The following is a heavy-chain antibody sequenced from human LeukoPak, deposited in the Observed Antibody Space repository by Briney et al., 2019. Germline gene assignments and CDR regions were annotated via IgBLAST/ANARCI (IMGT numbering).Heavy chain of an antibody. CDR2: INAGNGNT. Sequence: ASVKVSCKASGGTFSSYAISWVRQAPGQRLEWMGWINAGNGNTKYSQKFQGRVTITRDTSASTAYMELSSLRSEDTAVYYCAREHDYGDFDYWGQGTLVTVSS. J-gene: IGHJ4*02. D-gene: IGHD4-17*01. CDR3: AREHDYGDFDY. CDR1: GGTFSSYA. V-gene: IGHV1-3*01.